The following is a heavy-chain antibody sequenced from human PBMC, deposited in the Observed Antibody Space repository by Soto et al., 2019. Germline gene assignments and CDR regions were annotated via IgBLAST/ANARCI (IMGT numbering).Heavy chain of an antibody. Sequence: LSLTCTVSGGSISSGGYYWSWIRQHPGKGLEWIGYIYYSGSTYYNPSLRSRVTISVDTSKNQFSLKLSSVTAADTAVYYCARVWSAGTPITNWFDPWGQGTLVTVSS. CDR3: ARVWSAGTPITNWFDP. CDR1: GGSISSGGYY. V-gene: IGHV4-31*03. D-gene: IGHD1-1*01. CDR2: IYYSGST. J-gene: IGHJ5*02.